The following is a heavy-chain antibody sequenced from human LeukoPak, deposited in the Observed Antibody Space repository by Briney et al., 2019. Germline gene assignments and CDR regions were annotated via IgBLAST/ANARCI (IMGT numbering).Heavy chain of an antibody. V-gene: IGHV4-39*07. CDR2: IYYSGST. J-gene: IGHJ3*02. Sequence: PSETLSLTCTVSGGSISSTSYFWGWIRQPPGKGLEWIGTIYYSGSTYYNPSLKSRVTMSVDTSKNQFSLKLTSVTAADTAVYYCARSGGSRDAFGIWGQGTMVTVSS. D-gene: IGHD1-26*01. CDR1: GGSISSTSYF. CDR3: ARSGGSRDAFGI.